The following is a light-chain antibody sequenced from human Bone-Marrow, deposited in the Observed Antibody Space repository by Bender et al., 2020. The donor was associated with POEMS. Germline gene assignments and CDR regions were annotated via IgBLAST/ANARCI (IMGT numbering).Light chain of an antibody. CDR3: CSYAGSSSWI. CDR1: SSDVGSYNL. J-gene: IGLJ1*01. V-gene: IGLV2-23*02. CDR2: GVS. Sequence: QSSLTQPASVSGSPGQSITISCTGTSSDVGSYNLVSWYQQHPGTAPKLMIYGVSKRPAGVSNRFSGSKADKAASLTISGLQAEEEADYYCCSYAGSSSWIFGAGTKVTVL.